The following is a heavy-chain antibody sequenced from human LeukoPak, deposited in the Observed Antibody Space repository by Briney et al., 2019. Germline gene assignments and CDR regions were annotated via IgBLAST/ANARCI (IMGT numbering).Heavy chain of an antibody. CDR3: AREGLILRYFDWLLSPTIAPFDY. CDR1: GGSFSGYY. J-gene: IGHJ4*02. CDR2: INHSGST. D-gene: IGHD3-9*01. Sequence: PSETLSLTCAVYGGSFSGYYWSWIRQPPGKGLEWIGEINHSGSTKYNPSLKSRVTISVVTSKNQVPLKLSSVTAADTAVYYCAREGLILRYFDWLLSPTIAPFDYWGQGTLVTVSS. V-gene: IGHV4-34*01.